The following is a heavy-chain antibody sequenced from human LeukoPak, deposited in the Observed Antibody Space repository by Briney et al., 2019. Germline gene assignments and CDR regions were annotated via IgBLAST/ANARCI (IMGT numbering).Heavy chain of an antibody. V-gene: IGHV1-69*02. J-gene: IGHJ4*02. D-gene: IGHD3-3*01. CDR2: IIPILGIA. Sequence: SVKVSCKASGGTFSSYTISWVRQAPGQGLEWMGRIIPILGIANYAQKFQGRVTIIADESTSTAYMELSSLRSEDTAVYYCARGYYDFWSGWSYYFDYWGQGTLVTVSS. CDR1: GGTFSSYT. CDR3: ARGYYDFWSGWSYYFDY.